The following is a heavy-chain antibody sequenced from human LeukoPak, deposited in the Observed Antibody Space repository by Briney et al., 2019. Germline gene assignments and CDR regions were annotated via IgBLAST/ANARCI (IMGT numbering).Heavy chain of an antibody. J-gene: IGHJ4*02. D-gene: IGHD3-22*01. CDR1: GFXFSDYY. Sequence: GGSLRLSCAASGFXFSDYYISWIRQAPGKGLEWLALIWYDGSEKYYADSGKGRFTISRDNSKNTLYLQMNSLIGEDTAVYNCARERERGGGPYYPDYWGQGTLVTVSS. V-gene: IGHV3-33*08. CDR2: IWYDGSEK. CDR3: ARERERGGGPYYPDY.